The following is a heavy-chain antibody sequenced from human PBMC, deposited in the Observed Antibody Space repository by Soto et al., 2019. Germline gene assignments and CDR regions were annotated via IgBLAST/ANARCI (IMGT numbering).Heavy chain of an antibody. V-gene: IGHV4-39*01. CDR3: ASPRRLRGYSGYRTFDY. CDR2: IYYSGST. Sequence: SETLSLTCTVSGGSISSSSYYWGWIRQPPGKGLEWIGSIYYSGSTYYNPSLKSRVTISVDTSKNQFSLKLSSVTAADTAVYYCASPRRLRGYSGYRTFDYWGQGTLVTVSS. J-gene: IGHJ4*02. D-gene: IGHD5-12*01. CDR1: GGSISSSSYY.